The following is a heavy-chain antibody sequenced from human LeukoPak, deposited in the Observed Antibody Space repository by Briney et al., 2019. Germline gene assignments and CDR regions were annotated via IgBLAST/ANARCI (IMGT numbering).Heavy chain of an antibody. Sequence: PSQTLSLTCTVSGGSISSGGYYWSWIRQHPGKGLEWIGYIYYSGSTYYNPSLKSRVTISVDTSKNQFSLKLSSVTAADTAVYYCASSSITIFGVVTPFDPWGQGTLVTVPS. J-gene: IGHJ5*02. CDR2: IYYSGST. CDR3: ASSSITIFGVVTPFDP. CDR1: GGSISSGGYY. V-gene: IGHV4-31*03. D-gene: IGHD3-3*01.